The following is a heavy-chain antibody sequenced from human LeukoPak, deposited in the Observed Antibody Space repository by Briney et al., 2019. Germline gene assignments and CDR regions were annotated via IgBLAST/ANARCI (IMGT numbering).Heavy chain of an antibody. Sequence: SQTLSLTCAVSGGSISSGGYSWSWIRQPPGKGLEWIGSIYYSGSTYYNPSLKSRVTISVDKSENHISLKLTSVTAADTAVYYCAREGGPYRPLDYSGQGTLVTVAS. CDR2: IYYSGST. CDR1: GGSISSGGYS. V-gene: IGHV4-30-2*03. CDR3: AREGGPYRPLDY. J-gene: IGHJ4*02.